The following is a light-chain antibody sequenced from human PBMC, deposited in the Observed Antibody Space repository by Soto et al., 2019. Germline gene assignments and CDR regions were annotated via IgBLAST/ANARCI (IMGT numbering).Light chain of an antibody. CDR2: EVS. CDR3: SSYTDSSNYV. Sequence: QSALTQPASVSGSPGQSITISCTGTSSDVGDYNYVSWYQQHPGKAPRLIIYEVSNRPSGVSNRFSGSKSGNTASLTISGLQADDEADYYCSSYTDSSNYVFGTGTKLTVL. CDR1: SSDVGDYNY. J-gene: IGLJ1*01. V-gene: IGLV2-14*01.